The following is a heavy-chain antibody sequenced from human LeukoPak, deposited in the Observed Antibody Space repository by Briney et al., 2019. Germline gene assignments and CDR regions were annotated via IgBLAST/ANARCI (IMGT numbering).Heavy chain of an antibody. V-gene: IGHV1-2*04. CDR3: AREGSSSSSLPDY. Sequence: ASVKVSCKASGYTFTGYYMHWVRQAPGQGLEWMGWINPNSGGTNYAQKFQGWVTMTRDTSISTAYMELSRLRSDDTAVYYCAREGSSSSSLPDYWGQGTLVTVSS. J-gene: IGHJ4*02. CDR1: GYTFTGYY. D-gene: IGHD6-13*01. CDR2: INPNSGGT.